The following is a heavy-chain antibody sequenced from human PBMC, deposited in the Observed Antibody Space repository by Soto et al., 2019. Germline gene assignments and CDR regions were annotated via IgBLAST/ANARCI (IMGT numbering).Heavy chain of an antibody. J-gene: IGHJ6*02. CDR3: AKDPLGSPYYYGMDV. CDR1: GFTFSSYA. D-gene: IGHD6-13*01. Sequence: GSLRLSCAASGFTFSSYAMSWVRQAPGKGLEWVSAISGSGGSTYYADSVKGRFTISRDNSKNTLYLQMNSLRAEDTAVYYCAKDPLGSPYYYGMDVWGQGTTVTVSS. V-gene: IGHV3-23*01. CDR2: ISGSGGST.